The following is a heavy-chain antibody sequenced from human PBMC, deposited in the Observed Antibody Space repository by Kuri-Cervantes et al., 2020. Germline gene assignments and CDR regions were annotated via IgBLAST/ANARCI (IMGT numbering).Heavy chain of an antibody. V-gene: IGHV4-61*01. CDR3: AREGSRGVGY. CDR2: IYYSGST. J-gene: IGHJ4*02. CDR1: GGSISSSSYY. Sequence: GSLRLSCTVSGGSISSSSYYWGWIRQPPGKGLEWIGYIYYSGSTNYNPSLKSRVTISVDTSKNQFSLKLSSVTAADTAVYYCAREGSRGVGYWGQGTLVTVSS. D-gene: IGHD3-10*01.